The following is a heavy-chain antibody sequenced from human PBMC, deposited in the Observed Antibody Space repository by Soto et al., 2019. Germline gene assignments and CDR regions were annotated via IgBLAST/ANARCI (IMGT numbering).Heavy chain of an antibody. CDR1: GYTFTSYG. Sequence: QVQLVQSGAEVKKPGASVKVSCKASGYTFTSYGISWVRQAPGQGLEWMGWITANNANTNYAQNLQGRVTMTTDASTSTAYMELRSLRSDDTAVYYCARDLDCSSTSCYASPYFQHWGQGTLVTVSS. CDR2: ITANNANT. J-gene: IGHJ1*01. CDR3: ARDLDCSSTSCYASPYFQH. V-gene: IGHV1-18*01. D-gene: IGHD2-2*01.